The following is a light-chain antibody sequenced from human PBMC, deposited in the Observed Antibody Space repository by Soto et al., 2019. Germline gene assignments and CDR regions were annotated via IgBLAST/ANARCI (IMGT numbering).Light chain of an antibody. V-gene: IGKV1-13*02. J-gene: IGKJ4*01. CDR2: DAS. Sequence: AIPLTQSPSSLSASVGDRVTITCRASQGISSALAWYQQKPGHSPNLLIYDASSLQSGVPSRFSASGSGTDFTLTISSLQPADSATYYCQQFNSYPLTFGGGTKVEIK. CDR1: QGISSA. CDR3: QQFNSYPLT.